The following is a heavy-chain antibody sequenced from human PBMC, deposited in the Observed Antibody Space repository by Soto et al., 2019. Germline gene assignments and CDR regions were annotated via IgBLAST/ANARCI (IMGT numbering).Heavy chain of an antibody. CDR2: IWYDGSSK. V-gene: IGHV3-33*01. Sequence: LSLTCAASGFTFSSYGMHWVHQAPGKGLEWVAVIWYDGSSKYYADSVKGRFTISRDNSKNTLYLQMNSLRAEDTAVYYCARGVDYFDYWGQGTLVTVSS. J-gene: IGHJ4*02. CDR1: GFTFSSYG. D-gene: IGHD2-15*01. CDR3: ARGVDYFDY.